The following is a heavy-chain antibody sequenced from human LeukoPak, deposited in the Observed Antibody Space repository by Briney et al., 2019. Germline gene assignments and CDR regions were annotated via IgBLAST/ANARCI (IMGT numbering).Heavy chain of an antibody. J-gene: IGHJ3*02. V-gene: IGHV3-53*01. CDR3: AREAVRGARAAFDI. CDR2: IYSGGST. D-gene: IGHD3-10*01. CDR1: GFTVSSNY. Sequence: AGGSLRLSCAASGFTVSSNYMSWVRQAPGKGLEWVSVIYSGGSTYYADSVKGRFTISRDNSKNTLYLQMNSLRAEDTAVYYCAREAVRGARAAFDIWGQGTMVTVSS.